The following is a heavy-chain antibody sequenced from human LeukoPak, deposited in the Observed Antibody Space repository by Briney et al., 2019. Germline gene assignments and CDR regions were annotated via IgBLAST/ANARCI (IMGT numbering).Heavy chain of an antibody. J-gene: IGHJ5*02. CDR2: ISTGGDTI. V-gene: IGHV3-48*01. Sequence: PGGSLRLSCAVSGFTFSDYSMNWVRQPPGRGLEWISYISTGGDTIYYADSVKGRFTISSDNAKKSLYLQMNSLGAEDTAVYYCARGPPLFDPWGQGTLVTVSS. CDR1: GFTFSDYS. CDR3: ARGPPLFDP.